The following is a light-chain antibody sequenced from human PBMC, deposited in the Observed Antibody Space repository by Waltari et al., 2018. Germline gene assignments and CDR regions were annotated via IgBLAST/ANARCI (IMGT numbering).Light chain of an antibody. CDR1: QTVNTY. Sequence: ELVLTQSPAPLSLSPGERATLSCRASQTVNTYLAWYQQKPGQAPRLLIYDASERATGIPARFSGSGSGTDFTLTISSLETEDFAVYYCQQRLNWPLTFGGGTKVEI. CDR2: DAS. V-gene: IGKV3-11*01. J-gene: IGKJ4*01. CDR3: QQRLNWPLT.